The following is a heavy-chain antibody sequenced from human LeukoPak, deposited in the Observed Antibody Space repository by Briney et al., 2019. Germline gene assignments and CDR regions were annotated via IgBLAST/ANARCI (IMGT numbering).Heavy chain of an antibody. CDR2: IYDDNT. CDR3: AARKVRGVWFYLDY. D-gene: IGHD3-10*01. V-gene: IGHV3-23*01. J-gene: IGHJ4*02. Sequence: GGSLRLSCAASGFTVSAYAMAWVRQAPGKGLEWVSTIYDDNTYYADSVKGRFAISTDKSKNTLYLQMNSLRVEDTAVYFCAARKVRGVWFYLDYWGQGTLVTVSS. CDR1: GFTVSAYA.